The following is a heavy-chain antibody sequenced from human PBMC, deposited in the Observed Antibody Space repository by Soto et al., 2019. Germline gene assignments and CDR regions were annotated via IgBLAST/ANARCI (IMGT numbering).Heavy chain of an antibody. CDR2: IYPGDSDT. Sequence: PGESLKISCKGSGYSFTSYWIGWVRQMPGKGLEWMGIIYPGDSDTRYSPSFQGQVTISADKSISTAYLQWSSLNASDTAMYYCARHSPVSGDVDTAIRYYYYGMDVWGQGTTVTVSS. CDR3: ARHSPVSGDVDTAIRYYYYGMDV. D-gene: IGHD5-18*01. V-gene: IGHV5-51*01. CDR1: GYSFTSYW. J-gene: IGHJ6*02.